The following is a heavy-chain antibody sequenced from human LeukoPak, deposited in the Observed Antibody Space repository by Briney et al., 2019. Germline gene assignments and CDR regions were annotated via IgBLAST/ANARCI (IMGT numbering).Heavy chain of an antibody. J-gene: IGHJ4*02. D-gene: IGHD4/OR15-4a*01. CDR3: AREDGGNYGLDY. V-gene: IGHV3-66*01. CDR2: IYSGGTT. CDR1: GFTVGGNY. Sequence: GGSLRLSCAASGFTVGGNYINWVRQAPGKGLEWVSVIYSGGTTYYADSVKGRFTISRDNSKNTLYLQMNSLRAEDTAVYYCAREDGGNYGLDYWGQGTLVTVSS.